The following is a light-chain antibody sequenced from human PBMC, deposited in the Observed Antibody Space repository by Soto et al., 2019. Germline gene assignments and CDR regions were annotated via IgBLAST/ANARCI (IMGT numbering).Light chain of an antibody. CDR1: SSNIGAGYD. V-gene: IGLV1-40*01. CDR2: GNS. J-gene: IGLJ1*01. CDR3: QSYASSLSGYV. Sequence: QSVLTQPPSVSGAPGQRVTISCTGSSSNIGAGYDVHWYQQLPGTAPKLLIYGNSNRPSGVPDRFYGSKSGTSASLAITGLQAEDEADYYCQSYASSLSGYVFGTGTKLTVL.